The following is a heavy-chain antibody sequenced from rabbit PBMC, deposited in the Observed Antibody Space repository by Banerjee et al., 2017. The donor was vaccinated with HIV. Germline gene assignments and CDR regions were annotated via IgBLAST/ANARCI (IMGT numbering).Heavy chain of an antibody. CDR1: GLDFSTKYY. Sequence: QSLEESGGDLVKPGASLTLTCTASGLDFSTKYYMCWVRQAPGKGLEWIGCINTDSGSAYYASWAKGRFTISKTSSTTVTLQMTSLTAADTATYFCARRGHSGVGYLALWGPGTLVTVS. CDR2: INTDSGSA. V-gene: IGHV1S40*01. J-gene: IGHJ4*01. D-gene: IGHD1-1*01. CDR3: ARRGHSGVGYLAL.